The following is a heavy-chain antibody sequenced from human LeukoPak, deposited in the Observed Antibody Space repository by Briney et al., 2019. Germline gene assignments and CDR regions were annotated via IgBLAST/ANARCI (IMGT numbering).Heavy chain of an antibody. V-gene: IGHV6-1*01. J-gene: IGHJ5*02. CDR3: AREKVVRGGNWFDP. Sequence: SQTLSLTCAISGDSVSSNSAAWNWIRQSPSRGLEWLGRTYYKSKWLNDYAVSVKGRITIDPDTSKNQLSLQLNSVTPGDTAVYYCAREKVVRGGNWFDPWGQGTLVTVSS. D-gene: IGHD3-10*01. CDR2: TYYKSKWLN. CDR1: GDSVSSNSAA.